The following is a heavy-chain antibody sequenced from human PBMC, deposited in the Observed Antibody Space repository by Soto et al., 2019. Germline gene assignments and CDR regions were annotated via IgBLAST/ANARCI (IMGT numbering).Heavy chain of an antibody. V-gene: IGHV1-69*13. J-gene: IGHJ4*02. D-gene: IGHD3-3*01. CDR1: GGTFSSYA. CDR2: IIPIFGTA. Sequence: SVKVSCKASGGTFSSYAISWVRQAPGQGLEWMGGIIPIFGTANYAQKFQGRVTITADESASTAYMELSSLRSEDTAVYYCARGSYKPSPYYDFWSGYPVSFDYWGQGTLVTVSS. CDR3: ARGSYKPSPYYDFWSGYPVSFDY.